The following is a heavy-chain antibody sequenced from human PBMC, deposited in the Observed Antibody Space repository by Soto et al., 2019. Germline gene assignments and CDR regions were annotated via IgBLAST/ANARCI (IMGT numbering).Heavy chain of an antibody. Sequence: SETLSLTCAVYGGSFSGYYWSWIRQPPGKGLEWIGEINHSGSTNYNPSLKSRVTISVDTSKNQFSLKLSSVTAADTAVHYCAREEDYSSGCFDYWGQGTLVTVSS. D-gene: IGHD6-19*01. J-gene: IGHJ4*02. CDR3: AREEDYSSGCFDY. CDR2: INHSGST. V-gene: IGHV4-34*01. CDR1: GGSFSGYY.